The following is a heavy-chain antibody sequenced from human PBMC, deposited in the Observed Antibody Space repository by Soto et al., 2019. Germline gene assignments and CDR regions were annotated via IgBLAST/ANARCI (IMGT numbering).Heavy chain of an antibody. Sequence: QITLKESGPTLVKPTQTLTLTCTFSGFSLSTSGVGVGWIRQPPGKALEWLALIYWDDDKRYSPSLKSRLTITKDTSKNQVALTMTNMDPVDTATYYSAHMTTTASLKCWGQGTLVTVSS. CDR1: GFSLSTSGVG. CDR3: AHMTTTASLKC. CDR2: IYWDDDK. D-gene: IGHD4-17*01. V-gene: IGHV2-5*02. J-gene: IGHJ4*02.